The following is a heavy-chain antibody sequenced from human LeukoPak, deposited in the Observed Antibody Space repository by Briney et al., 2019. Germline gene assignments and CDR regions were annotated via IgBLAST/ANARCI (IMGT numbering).Heavy chain of an antibody. Sequence: PSETLSLTCTVSGSSISTTSYYWGWIRQPPGKGLEWIASIYYNGNTYYNPSLESRVTISIDTSENQFSLRLSSVTAADTAAYYCSRSRRDGYHYYFGMDVRGLGTTVTVSS. CDR1: GSSISTTSYY. CDR2: IYYNGNT. J-gene: IGHJ6*02. CDR3: SRSRRDGYHYYFGMDV. D-gene: IGHD5-24*01. V-gene: IGHV4-39*01.